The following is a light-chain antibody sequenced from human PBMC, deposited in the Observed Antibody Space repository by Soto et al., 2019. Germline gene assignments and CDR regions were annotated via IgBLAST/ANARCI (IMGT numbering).Light chain of an antibody. CDR3: CSYAGSFTFA. V-gene: IGLV2-11*01. J-gene: IGLJ2*01. CDR2: DVT. CDR1: TSEVGGYNY. Sequence: QSVLTQPRSVSGSPGQAVTVSCTGTTSEVGGYNYVSWYQQRPGKAPKLLIYDVTKRPSGVPDRFSGSKSGNTASLTISGLQAEDEADYYCCSYAGSFTFAFGGGTKVTVL.